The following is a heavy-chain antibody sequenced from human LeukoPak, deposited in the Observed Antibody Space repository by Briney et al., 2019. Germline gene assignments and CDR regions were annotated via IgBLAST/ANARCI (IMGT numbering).Heavy chain of an antibody. V-gene: IGHV4-34*01. CDR2: INHSGST. CDR3: ARFPENLSLGHYYFDY. D-gene: IGHD1-14*01. Sequence: SETLSLTCAVYGGSFSGYYWSWIRQPPGKGLEWIGEINHSGSTNYNPSLKSRVTISVDTSKNQFSLTLSSVTAADTAVYYCARFPENLSLGHYYFDYWGQGTLVTVSS. CDR1: GGSFSGYY. J-gene: IGHJ4*02.